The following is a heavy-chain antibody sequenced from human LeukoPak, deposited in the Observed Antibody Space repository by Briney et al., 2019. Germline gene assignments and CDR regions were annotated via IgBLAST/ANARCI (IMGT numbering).Heavy chain of an antibody. V-gene: IGHV3-48*03. J-gene: IGHJ4*02. CDR1: GFTFSSYE. CDR2: ISSSGSTI. D-gene: IGHD4-17*01. Sequence: GGSLRLSCAASGFTFSSYEMNWVRQPPGKGLEWVSYISSSGSTIYYADSVKGRFTTSRDNAKNSLYLQMNSLRAEDTAVYYCARNYGDYSYYFNYWGQGTLVTVSS. CDR3: ARNYGDYSYYFNY.